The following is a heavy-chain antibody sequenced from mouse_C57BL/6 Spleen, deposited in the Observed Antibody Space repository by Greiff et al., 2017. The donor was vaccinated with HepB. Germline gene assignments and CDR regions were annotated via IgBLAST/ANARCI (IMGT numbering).Heavy chain of an antibody. Sequence: EVHLVESGGGLVKPGGSLKLSCAASGFTFSSYAMSWVRQTPEKRLEWVATISDGGSYTYYPDNVKGRFTISRDNAKNNLYLQMSHLKSEDTAMYYCARGAYYYGSSYFYYFDYWGQGTTLTVSS. J-gene: IGHJ2*01. CDR1: GFTFSSYA. CDR2: ISDGGSYT. D-gene: IGHD1-1*01. CDR3: ARGAYYYGSSYFYYFDY. V-gene: IGHV5-4*01.